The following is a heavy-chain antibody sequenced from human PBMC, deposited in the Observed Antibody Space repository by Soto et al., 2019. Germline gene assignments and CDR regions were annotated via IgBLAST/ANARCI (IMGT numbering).Heavy chain of an antibody. CDR3: ARRYGSAFDI. CDR2: IYYSGST. CDR1: GGSISSYY. V-gene: IGHV4-59*01. Sequence: PSETLSLTCTVSGGSISSYYWSWIRQPPGKGLEWIGYIYYSGSTNYNPSPKSRVTISVDTSKNQFSLKLSSVTAADTAVYYCARRYGSAFDIWGQGTMVTVSS. D-gene: IGHD3-10*01. J-gene: IGHJ3*02.